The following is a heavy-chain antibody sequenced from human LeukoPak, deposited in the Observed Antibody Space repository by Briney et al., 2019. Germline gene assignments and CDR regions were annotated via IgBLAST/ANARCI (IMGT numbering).Heavy chain of an antibody. J-gene: IGHJ4*02. D-gene: IGHD6-13*01. CDR2: ISAYNGNT. CDR3: ARAARYSSSEGSGY. CDR1: GYTFTSYG. V-gene: IGHV1-18*01. Sequence: ASVKVSCKASGYTFTSYGISWVRQAPGQGLEWMGWISAYNGNTNYAQKLQGRVTMTTDTSTSTAYMALRSLRSDDTAVYYCARAARYSSSEGSGYWGQGTLVTVSS.